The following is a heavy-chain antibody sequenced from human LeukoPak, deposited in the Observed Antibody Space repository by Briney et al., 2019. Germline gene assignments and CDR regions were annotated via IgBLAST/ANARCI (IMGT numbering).Heavy chain of an antibody. Sequence: GGSLRLSCSASGFIFRHYAVNWVRQSPGKGLEWVSGISGSGDSTYYADSVKGRFTVSRDNSKNTLYLQMGSLRAEDMAVYYCARDEDPYDFWSGYIDYWGQGTLVTVSS. D-gene: IGHD3-3*01. V-gene: IGHV3-23*01. CDR1: GFIFRHYA. J-gene: IGHJ4*02. CDR3: ARDEDPYDFWSGYIDY. CDR2: ISGSGDST.